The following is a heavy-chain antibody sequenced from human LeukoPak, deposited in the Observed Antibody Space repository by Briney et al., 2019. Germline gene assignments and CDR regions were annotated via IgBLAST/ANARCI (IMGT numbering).Heavy chain of an antibody. CDR2: IRYDGSNK. Sequence: PGGSLRLSCAASGFTFSSYGMHWVRQAPGKGLEWVAFIRYDGSNKYYADSVKGRFTISRDNSKNTLYLQMNSPRAEDTAVYYCAKGRIAVAGSAFDYWGQGTLVTVSS. J-gene: IGHJ4*02. CDR1: GFTFSSYG. V-gene: IGHV3-30*02. D-gene: IGHD6-19*01. CDR3: AKGRIAVAGSAFDY.